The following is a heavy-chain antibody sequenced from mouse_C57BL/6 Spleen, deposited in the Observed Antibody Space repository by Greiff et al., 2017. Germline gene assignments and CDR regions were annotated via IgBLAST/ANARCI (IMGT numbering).Heavy chain of an antibody. CDR2: ISSGGSYT. CDR3: ARGLGRGYFDV. Sequence: EVKLVESGGDLVKPGGSLKLSCAASGFTFSSYGMSWVRQTPDKRLEWVATISSGGSYTYYPDSVKGRSTISRDNAKNTLYLQMSSLKSEDTAMYYCARGLGRGYFDVWGTGTTVTVSS. J-gene: IGHJ1*03. V-gene: IGHV5-6*02. CDR1: GFTFSSYG. D-gene: IGHD4-1*01.